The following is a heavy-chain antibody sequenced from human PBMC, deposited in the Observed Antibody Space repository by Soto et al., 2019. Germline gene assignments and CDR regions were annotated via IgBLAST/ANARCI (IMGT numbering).Heavy chain of an antibody. J-gene: IGHJ5*02. D-gene: IGHD2-8*01. CDR3: ARSHPGYCTNGVCYSAYNWFDP. CDR2: ISAYNGNT. Sequence: SVKVSCKASGYTFTSYGISWVRQAPGQGLEWMGWISAYNGNTNYAQKLQGRVTMTTDTSTSTAYMELRSLRSDDTAVYYCARSHPGYCTNGVCYSAYNWFDPWAPLTMVTV. CDR1: GYTFTSYG. V-gene: IGHV1-18*04.